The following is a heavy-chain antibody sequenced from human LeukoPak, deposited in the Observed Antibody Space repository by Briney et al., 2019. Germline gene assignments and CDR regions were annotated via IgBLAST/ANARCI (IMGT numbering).Heavy chain of an antibody. D-gene: IGHD3-16*01. CDR2: INPSDGAT. J-gene: IGHJ6*03. CDR3: ARERSGGLSGNLGGLFASYYTYYYMDV. V-gene: IGHV1-46*01. CDR1: GYGFTMYY. Sequence: GASVKVSCKASGYGFTMYYMHWVRQAPGQGLEWMGMINPSDGATTYAQKFRVRITMTRDISTTTVYMALSSLTSEDTAVYSGARERSGGLSGNLGGLFASYYTYYYMDVWGRGTTVTVSS.